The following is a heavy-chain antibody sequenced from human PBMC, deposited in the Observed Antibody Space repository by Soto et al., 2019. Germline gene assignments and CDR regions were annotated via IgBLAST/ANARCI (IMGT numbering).Heavy chain of an antibody. J-gene: IGHJ4*02. Sequence: QAQLVESGGGVVQPGRSLRLSCAASGFTFSSYGMHWVRQARGTGLEWVAVISYDGGLQHYADSVKGRFTISRDNSKNMVLLQMNSLRAEDTAVYYCVSDRGYGYASVPYSWGQGTLVSVSS. CDR3: VSDRGYGYASVPYS. D-gene: IGHD5-18*01. CDR2: ISYDGGLQ. V-gene: IGHV3-30*03. CDR1: GFTFSSYG.